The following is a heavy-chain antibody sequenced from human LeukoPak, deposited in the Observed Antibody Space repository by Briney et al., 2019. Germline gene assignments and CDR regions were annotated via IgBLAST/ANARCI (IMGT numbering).Heavy chain of an antibody. CDR1: GYSFTSYW. CDR2: IYPGDSET. V-gene: IGHV5-51*01. D-gene: IGHD6-13*01. J-gene: IGHJ4*02. Sequence: GESLKISCKGSGYSFTSYWIGWVRPMPGKSLEWMGIIYPGDSETRYSPSFQGQVTISADKSISTAYLQWSSLKASDTAIYYCARRAVAAADYWGQGTLVTVSS. CDR3: ARRAVAAADY.